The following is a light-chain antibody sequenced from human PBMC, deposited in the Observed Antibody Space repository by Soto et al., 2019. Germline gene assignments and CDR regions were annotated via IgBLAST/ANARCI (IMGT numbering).Light chain of an antibody. CDR2: GAS. J-gene: IGKJ2*01. CDR1: QRVTSSS. CDR3: RQHSSSPPAYP. Sequence: EIVLTQSPGTLSLSPGERATLSCSARQRVTSSSLARYQQKPGQAPRLLIYGASSRASGLPDNFSGSGSGTDVTRTISRLEPEDFAVYYWRQHSSSPPAYPFGEGTTLEIQ. V-gene: IGKV3-20*01.